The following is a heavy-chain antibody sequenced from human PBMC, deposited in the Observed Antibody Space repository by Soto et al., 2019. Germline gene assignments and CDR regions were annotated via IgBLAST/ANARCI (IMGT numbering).Heavy chain of an antibody. J-gene: IGHJ5*02. CDR1: GYTFTSYG. Sequence: QVQLVQSGAEVKKPGASVKVSCKASGYTFTSYGISWVRQAPGQGLEWMGWISAYNGNTNYAQKLQGRVTMTTDTSTIKDYMELRRLRSDDTAVYYCARVDVLRFLEWFMVCWFDPWGQGNLGTVSS. CDR2: ISAYNGNT. CDR3: ARVDVLRFLEWFMVCWFDP. V-gene: IGHV1-18*01. D-gene: IGHD3-3*01.